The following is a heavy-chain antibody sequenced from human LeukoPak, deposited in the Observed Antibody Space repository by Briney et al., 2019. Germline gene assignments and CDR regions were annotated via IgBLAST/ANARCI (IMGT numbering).Heavy chain of an antibody. J-gene: IGHJ6*04. Sequence: TSETLALTCNVSGGPVSSGRYHWSWLRQPPGKGLEWVGYFYYSGNTHYNLSLKSRDTISVEASKNQFSLKLSSVTAADTAVYYCARDFRGCPSDDDGMDVWGKGTTVTVSS. CDR2: FYYSGNT. CDR3: ARDFRGCPSDDDGMDV. D-gene: IGHD2-15*01. CDR1: GGPVSSGRYH. V-gene: IGHV4-61*01.